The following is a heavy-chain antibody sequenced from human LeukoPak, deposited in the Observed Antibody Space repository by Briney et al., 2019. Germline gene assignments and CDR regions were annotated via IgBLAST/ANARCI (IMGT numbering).Heavy chain of an antibody. CDR1: GFVLSVYS. CDR3: TTDYPRDSTCY. Sequence: GGSLTLSCAPSGFVLSVYSVNWVRHATGEGREWVGRIKRQSDGGTTAYAAPVKGRFTISRDDSKNTLYLQMDSLKTEDTAVYYCTTDYPRDSTCYWGQGALVSVSS. D-gene: IGHD2/OR15-2a*01. V-gene: IGHV3-15*07. J-gene: IGHJ4*02. CDR2: IKRQSDGGTT.